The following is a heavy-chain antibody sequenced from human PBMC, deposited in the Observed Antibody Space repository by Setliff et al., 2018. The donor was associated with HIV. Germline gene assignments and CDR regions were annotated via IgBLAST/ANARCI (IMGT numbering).Heavy chain of an antibody. J-gene: IGHJ4*02. CDR1: GFTFSNYA. CDR3: AIWEATMGFDS. CDR2: ISGRGGNT. D-gene: IGHD1-26*01. V-gene: IGHV3-23*01. Sequence: GESLKISCAASGFTFSNYAMSWVRQAPGKGLEWVSSISGRGGNTDYANSVKGRFTISRDNSKNTLFLQMDSLITEDTAVYYCAIWEATMGFDSWGQGTLVTVSS.